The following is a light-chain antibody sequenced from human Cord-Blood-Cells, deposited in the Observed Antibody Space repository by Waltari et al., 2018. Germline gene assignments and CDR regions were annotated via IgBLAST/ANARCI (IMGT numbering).Light chain of an antibody. J-gene: IGLJ1*01. V-gene: IGLV2-23*01. CDR3: CSYAGSSTYV. CDR2: EGS. CDR1: SRDVGSYKL. Sequence: QSALTQPASVSGSPGQLITTSCTGTSRDVGSYKLVSWYQQPPGKAPKLMIYEGSKRPSVFSNRFSGSKSGNTASLTISVLQAEDEADYYCCSYAGSSTYVFGTGTKVTVL.